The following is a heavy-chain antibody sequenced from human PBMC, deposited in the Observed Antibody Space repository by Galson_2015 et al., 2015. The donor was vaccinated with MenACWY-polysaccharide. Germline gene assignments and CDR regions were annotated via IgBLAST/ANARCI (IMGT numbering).Heavy chain of an antibody. CDR2: MNPNSGNT. J-gene: IGHJ4*02. V-gene: IGHV1-8*01. CDR1: GYTFTSYD. Sequence: SVKVSCKASGYTFTSYDINWVRQATGQGLEWMGWMNPNSGNTGYAQKFQGRVTMTRDTSISTAYMELSSRRSEDTAVYYCARGRRDKAGTGTVAFLLDCGGQGTRDTVSS. CDR3: ARGRRDKAGTGTVAFLLDC. D-gene: IGHD6-19*01.